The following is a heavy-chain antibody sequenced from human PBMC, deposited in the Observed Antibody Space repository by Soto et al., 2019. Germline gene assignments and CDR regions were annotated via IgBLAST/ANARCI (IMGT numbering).Heavy chain of an antibody. Sequence: ALLKVACKASGFSFIGSSRRWLRQAPGQNIQWLGWIDTNNGRTKYSQTFQGRVSISRDTSASTTYMELNSLKSEDTAVYYCARGHWTQTLADYYLDFWAQGTLVTVSS. CDR1: GFSFIGSS. CDR3: ARGHWTQTLADYYLDF. CDR2: IDTNNGRT. J-gene: IGHJ4*02. V-gene: IGHV1-3*04. D-gene: IGHD1-1*01.